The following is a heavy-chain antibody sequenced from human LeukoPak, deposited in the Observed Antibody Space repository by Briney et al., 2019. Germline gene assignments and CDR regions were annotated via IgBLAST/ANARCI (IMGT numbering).Heavy chain of an antibody. Sequence: GRSLRLSCAASGFTFSSYGMHWVRQAPGKGLEWVAVISYDGSNKYYADSVKGRFTISRDNSEITLYLQMNSLRAEGTAVYYCAKEDQMGSSSWFYYYGMDVWGKGTTVTVSS. V-gene: IGHV3-30*18. CDR1: GFTFSSYG. J-gene: IGHJ6*04. D-gene: IGHD6-13*01. CDR2: ISYDGSNK. CDR3: AKEDQMGSSSWFYYYGMDV.